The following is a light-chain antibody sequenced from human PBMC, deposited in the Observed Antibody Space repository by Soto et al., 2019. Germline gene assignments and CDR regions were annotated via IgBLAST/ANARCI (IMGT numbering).Light chain of an antibody. J-gene: IGKJ3*01. CDR2: GAS. CDR3: QQLNSFPIS. CDR1: QGINSF. Sequence: IQLTQSPSSLSASVGDRVTITCRASQGINSFLAWYQQKPGKAPRLLIYGASTLQSGVPSRFSGSGSGTDFTLTIGSLQPEDFATYYCQQLNSFPISFGPGTKVDIK. V-gene: IGKV1-9*01.